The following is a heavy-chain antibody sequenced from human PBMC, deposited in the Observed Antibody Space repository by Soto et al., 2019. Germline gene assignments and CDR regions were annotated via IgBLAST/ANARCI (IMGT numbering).Heavy chain of an antibody. D-gene: IGHD3-22*01. CDR3: ARDPFDYDSDIVPPPSRGFDY. Sequence: ASVKVSCKASGYTFTSYGISWVRQAPGQGLEWMGWIRAYNGNTNYAQKLQGRVTMTTDTSTSTAYMELRSLRSDDTAVYYCARDPFDYDSDIVPPPSRGFDYWGQGTLVTVSS. CDR1: GYTFTSYG. CDR2: IRAYNGNT. V-gene: IGHV1-18*01. J-gene: IGHJ4*02.